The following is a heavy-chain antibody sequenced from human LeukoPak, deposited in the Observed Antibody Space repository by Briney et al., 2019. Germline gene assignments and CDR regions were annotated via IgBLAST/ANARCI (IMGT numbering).Heavy chain of an antibody. J-gene: IGHJ4*02. D-gene: IGHD5-24*01. CDR2: ISGSGGST. CDR1: GFTFSSYA. Sequence: PGGSLRLSCAASGFTFSSYAMSWVRQAPGKGLEWVSAISGSGGSTYYADSVKGRFTISRDNSKNTLYLQMNSLRAEDTAVYYCATSRRDAYNFDYWGQGTLVTVSS. CDR3: ATSRRDAYNFDY. V-gene: IGHV3-23*01.